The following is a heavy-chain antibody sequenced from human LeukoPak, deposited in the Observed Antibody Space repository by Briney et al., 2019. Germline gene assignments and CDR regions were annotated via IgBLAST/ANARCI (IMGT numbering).Heavy chain of an antibody. Sequence: SETLSLTCTVAGDSVSSVTDYWAWIRQPPGKGLEWIASADYSGGTYYNPSLESRVAISADMSKKQISLTLTSVTGADTAVYYCAGERGEEYSSGWYKTNYFDNWGQGIRVTVSS. D-gene: IGHD6-19*01. CDR2: ADYSGGT. J-gene: IGHJ4*02. V-gene: IGHV4-39*07. CDR1: GDSVSSVTDY. CDR3: AGERGEEYSSGWYKTNYFDN.